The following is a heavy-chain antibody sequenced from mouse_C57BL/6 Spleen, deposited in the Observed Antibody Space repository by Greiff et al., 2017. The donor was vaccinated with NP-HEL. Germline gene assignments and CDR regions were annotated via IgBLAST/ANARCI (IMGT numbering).Heavy chain of an antibody. CDR3: ARQVYYSNSYYFDF. J-gene: IGHJ2*01. D-gene: IGHD2-5*01. V-gene: IGHV1-64*01. CDR2: IHPNRGST. Sequence: QVQLQQPGAELVKPGASVKLSCKASGYTFTSYWMHWVKQRPGQGLEWIGMIHPNRGSTNYNEKFKSNATLTVDKSSSTAYMQLSSLTSEDSAVYYCARQVYYSNSYYFDFWGQGTTLTVSS. CDR1: GYTFTSYW.